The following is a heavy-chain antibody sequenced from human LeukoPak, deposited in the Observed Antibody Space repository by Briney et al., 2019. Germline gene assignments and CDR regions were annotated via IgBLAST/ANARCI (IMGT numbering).Heavy chain of an antibody. J-gene: IGHJ4*02. CDR3: ARGITMVREVIFRDPALDY. CDR2: ISSSSSYI. CDR1: GFTFSSYS. V-gene: IGHV3-21*01. Sequence: GGSLRLSCAASGFTFSSYSMNWVRQAPGKGLEWVSSISSSSSYIYYADSVKGRFTISRDNAKNSLYLQMNSLRAEDTAVYYCARGITMVREVIFRDPALDYWGQGTLVTVSS. D-gene: IGHD3-10*01.